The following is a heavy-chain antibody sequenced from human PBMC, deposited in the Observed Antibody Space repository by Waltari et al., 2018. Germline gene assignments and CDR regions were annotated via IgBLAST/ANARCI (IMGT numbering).Heavy chain of an antibody. CDR3: ARDPQSGYGDDAFDI. V-gene: IGHV1-2*02. J-gene: IGHJ3*02. CDR2: INPNSGGT. Sequence: QVQLVQSGAEVKKPGASVKVSCKASGYTFTGYYMHWVRQAPGQGLEWMVWINPNSGGTNYAQKFQGRVTMTRDTSISTAYMELSRLRSDDTAVYYCARDPQSGYGDDAFDIWGQGTMVTVSS. D-gene: IGHD5-12*01. CDR1: GYTFTGYY.